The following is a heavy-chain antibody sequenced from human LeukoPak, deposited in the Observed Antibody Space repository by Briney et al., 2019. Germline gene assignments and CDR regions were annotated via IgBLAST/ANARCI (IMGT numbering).Heavy chain of an antibody. V-gene: IGHV3-48*02. CDR1: GLTFSSEW. Sequence: GGSLRLSCAASGLTFSSEWMGWVRQAPGKGLEWIAYINHNAEMIFYPDFVKGRFTISRDNPKKSLYLQMNALRYEDTAIYYCARDHDWAFDLWGQGTLVTVSS. CDR2: INHNAEMI. J-gene: IGHJ4*02. D-gene: IGHD3-9*01. CDR3: ARDHDWAFDL.